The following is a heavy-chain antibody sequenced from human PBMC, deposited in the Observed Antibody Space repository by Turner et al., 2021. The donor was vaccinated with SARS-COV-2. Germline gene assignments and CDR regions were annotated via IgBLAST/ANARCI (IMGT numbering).Heavy chain of an antibody. V-gene: IGHV3-21*01. D-gene: IGHD3-3*01. J-gene: IGHJ6*02. CDR2: ISSRISYI. CDR1: GFTFSSYS. CDR3: ARGDDFWSGYSNYGMDV. Sequence: EVQLVESGGGLVKPGGSLRLSCAASGFTFSSYSMNWVRKAPGKGLEWVSSISSRISYIYYADSVKGRFTISRDNAKNSLYLQMNSLRAEDTAVYYCARGDDFWSGYSNYGMDVWGQGTTVTVSS.